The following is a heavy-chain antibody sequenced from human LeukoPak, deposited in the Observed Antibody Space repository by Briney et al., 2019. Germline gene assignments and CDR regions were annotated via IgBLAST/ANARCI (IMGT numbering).Heavy chain of an antibody. CDR1: GFTFSSFW. V-gene: IGHV3-7*01. D-gene: IGHD3-16*01. CDR2: VKQDGSEK. J-gene: IGHJ4*02. CDR3: ARDWESYFDY. Sequence: RPGGSLRLSCAASGFTFSSFWMSWVRQAPGKGLEWVANVKQDGSEKYYVDSVKGRFTISRDNSKNTLYLQMNSLRAEDTAVYYCARDWESYFDYWGQGTLVTVSS.